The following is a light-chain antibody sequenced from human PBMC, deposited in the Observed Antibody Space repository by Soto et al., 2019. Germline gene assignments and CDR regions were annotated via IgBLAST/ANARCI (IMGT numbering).Light chain of an antibody. CDR1: NSDVGAYNY. J-gene: IGLJ2*01. CDR2: AVN. CDR3: SSYATLTTLAV. V-gene: IGLV2-14*01. Sequence: QSVLTQPASVSGSPGQSITISCTGTNSDVGAYNYVSWYQQHPGKAPKLIIYAVNNRPSGVSDRFSGSKSANTASLTISGLQAEDEADYYCSSYATLTTLAVVGGGTKLTVL.